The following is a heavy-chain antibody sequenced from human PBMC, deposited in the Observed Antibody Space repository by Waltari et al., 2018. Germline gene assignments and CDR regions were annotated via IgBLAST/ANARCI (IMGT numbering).Heavy chain of an antibody. J-gene: IGHJ1*01. V-gene: IGHV4-34*02. CDR1: GVSLTDYY. Sequence: QVQLQQWGAGLVRPSETLSLTCDVYGVSLTDYYWTWIRQSPGKGLEWIGENNLGDITYYNPALENRVTILCDKSKNQFALRRDSVTAAETAVYYCVTGPRDKWVGRYSGEFFHHWGPGTLVTVSS. D-gene: IGHD3-9*01. CDR3: VTGPRDKWVGRYSGEFFHH. CDR2: NNLGDIT.